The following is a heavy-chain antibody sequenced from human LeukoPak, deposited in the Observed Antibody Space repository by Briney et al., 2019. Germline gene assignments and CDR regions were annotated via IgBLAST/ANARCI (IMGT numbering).Heavy chain of an antibody. V-gene: IGHV4-61*02. J-gene: IGHJ4*01. Sequence: SETLSLTCTVSGGSISSGSYYWSWIRQPAGKGLEWIGRIYTSGSTNYNPSLKSRVTISVDTSKNQFSLKLSSVTAADTAVYYCASSIAVAGRAGDYWGHGTLVTVSS. CDR1: GGSISSGSYY. CDR3: ASSIAVAGRAGDY. CDR2: IYTSGST. D-gene: IGHD6-19*01.